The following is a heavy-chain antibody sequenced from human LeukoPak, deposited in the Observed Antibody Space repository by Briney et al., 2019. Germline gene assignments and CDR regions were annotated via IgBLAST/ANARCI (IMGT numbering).Heavy chain of an antibody. CDR2: IYTSGSS. V-gene: IGHV4-4*07. CDR1: GGSVTSYY. J-gene: IGHJ3*01. Sequence: SETLSLTCTVSGGSVTSYYWSWIRQPAGKGLEWIGRIYTSGSSNYNPSLKSRVTMSVDTSKNQFSLKLTSVTAAATAVYYCVRGHQGSTPHDAVDVWGQGTMVTVSS. CDR3: VRGHQGSTPHDAVDV.